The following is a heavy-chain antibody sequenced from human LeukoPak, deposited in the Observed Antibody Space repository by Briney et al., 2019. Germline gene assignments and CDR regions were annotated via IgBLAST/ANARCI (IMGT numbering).Heavy chain of an antibody. Sequence: ASVKVSCKASGFTFTSSAVQWVRQARGQRLEWIGWIVVGSGNTNYAQKFQERVTITRDMSTSTAYMELSSLRSEDTAVYYCAADLALKNGIVGAIDYYWGQGTLVTVSS. CDR1: GFTFTSSA. CDR3: AADLALKNGIVGAIDYY. CDR2: IVVGSGNT. D-gene: IGHD1-26*01. J-gene: IGHJ4*02. V-gene: IGHV1-58*01.